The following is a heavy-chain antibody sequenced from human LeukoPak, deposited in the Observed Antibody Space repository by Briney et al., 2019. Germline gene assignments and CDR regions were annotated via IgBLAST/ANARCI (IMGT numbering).Heavy chain of an antibody. CDR3: VKSNSRYQPWTLDI. V-gene: IGHV4-39*07. J-gene: IGHJ3*02. CDR2: IYYGGST. CDR1: GGSISGSSDY. D-gene: IGHD2-2*01. Sequence: PSETLSLTCTVSGGSISGSSDYWGWIRQPPGKGLEWIGNIYYGGSTYYNPSLKSRVTISVDTSNNQLSLKVNSVTAADTAMYYCVKSNSRYQPWTLDIWGRGTMVTVSS.